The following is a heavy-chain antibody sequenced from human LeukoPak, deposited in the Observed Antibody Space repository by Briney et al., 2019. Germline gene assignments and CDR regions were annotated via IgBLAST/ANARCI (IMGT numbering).Heavy chain of an antibody. CDR2: IWYDGSNK. D-gene: IGHD2-15*01. CDR3: AKETSHCSGGSCYSDWFDP. J-gene: IGHJ5*02. Sequence: PGRSLRLSCAASGFTFSSYGMHWVRQAPGKGLEWVAVIWYDGSNKYYADSVKGRFTISRDNSKNTQYLQMNSLRAEDTAVYYCAKETSHCSGGSCYSDWFDPWGQGTLVTVSS. CDR1: GFTFSSYG. V-gene: IGHV3-33*06.